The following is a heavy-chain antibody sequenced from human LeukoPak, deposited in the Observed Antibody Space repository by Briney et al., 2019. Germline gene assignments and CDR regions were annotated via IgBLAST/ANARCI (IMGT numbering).Heavy chain of an antibody. CDR1: GGSFSGYY. CDR2: INHTGST. D-gene: IGHD1-7*01. V-gene: IGHV4-34*01. CDR3: ARARGTTGAPYY. Sequence: KSSETLSLTCAVYGGSFSGYYWSWIRQPPGKGLEWIGEINHTGSTNYNTSLKSRVTLSVDTSKNQFSLKLSSVTAADTAVYYCARARGTTGAPYYWGQGTLVTVSS. J-gene: IGHJ4*02.